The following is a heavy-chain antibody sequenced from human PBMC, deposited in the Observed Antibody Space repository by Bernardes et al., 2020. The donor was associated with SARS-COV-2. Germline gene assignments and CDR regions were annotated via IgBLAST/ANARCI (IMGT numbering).Heavy chain of an antibody. D-gene: IGHD5-12*01. CDR3: AGIYGGYVLGHIDY. V-gene: IGHV3-23*01. Sequence: GGSLRLSCAASGFTFSSYAMNWVRQAPGEGLEWVSAISGSVGTTFYTDSVKGRFTISRDNSKNTLYLQMKSLRADDTAVYYCAGIYGGYVLGHIDYWGQGTLVTVSS. CDR1: GFTFSSYA. J-gene: IGHJ4*02. CDR2: ISGSVGTT.